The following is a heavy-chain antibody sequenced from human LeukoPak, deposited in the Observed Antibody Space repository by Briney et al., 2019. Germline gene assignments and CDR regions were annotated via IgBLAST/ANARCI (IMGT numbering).Heavy chain of an antibody. D-gene: IGHD2-2*01. J-gene: IGHJ6*03. CDR3: ARCSPLGPAATYYYYYYYMDV. Sequence: SETLSLTCVVYGGSFSGYYWSWIRQPPGKGLEWIGEINHSGSTNYNPSLKSRVTISVDTSKNQFSLKLSSVTAADTAVYYCARCSPLGPAATYYYYYYYMDVWGKGTTVTVSS. CDR1: GGSFSGYY. CDR2: INHSGST. V-gene: IGHV4-34*01.